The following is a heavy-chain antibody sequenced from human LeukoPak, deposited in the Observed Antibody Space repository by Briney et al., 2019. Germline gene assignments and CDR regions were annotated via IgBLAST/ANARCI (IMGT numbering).Heavy chain of an antibody. CDR2: ISYDGSNK. CDR3: AKDVYCTNGVCTGGDY. J-gene: IGHJ4*02. CDR1: GFTFSSYG. D-gene: IGHD2-8*01. V-gene: IGHV3-30*18. Sequence: GRSLRLSCAASGFTFSSYGMHWVRQAPGKGLEWVAVISYDGSNKYYEDSVKGRFTISRDNSKNTVYLQMNSLRAEDTAVYYRAKDVYCTNGVCTGGDYWGQGTLVTVSS.